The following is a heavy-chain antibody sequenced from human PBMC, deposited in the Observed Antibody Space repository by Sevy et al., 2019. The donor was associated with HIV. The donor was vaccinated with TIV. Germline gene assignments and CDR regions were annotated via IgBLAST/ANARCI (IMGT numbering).Heavy chain of an antibody. CDR3: ARDNWGSIDY. V-gene: IGHV4-59*01. J-gene: IGHJ4*02. D-gene: IGHD7-27*01. CDR1: GGSLDVFG. Sequence: SETLSLTSTVSGGSLDVFGWSWVRQPPGKGLEWIGYAYYNGGTNYNPSLKSRLTIPVGTSARQFSLHLNSVTAADTAIYYCARDNWGSIDYWGQGILVTVSS. CDR2: AYYNGGT.